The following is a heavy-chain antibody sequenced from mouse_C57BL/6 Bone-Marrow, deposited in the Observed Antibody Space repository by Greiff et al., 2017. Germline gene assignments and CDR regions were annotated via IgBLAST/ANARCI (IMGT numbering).Heavy chain of an antibody. CDR1: GYTFTDYY. Sequence: VQLQQSGPVLVKPGASVKMSCKASGYTFTDYYMNWVKQSHGKSLEWIGVINPYNGGTSYNQKFKGKATLTVDKSSSTAYMELNSLTSEDSAVFYCAGKYYGPSWFAYWGQGTLVTVSA. V-gene: IGHV1-19*01. J-gene: IGHJ3*01. D-gene: IGHD1-1*01. CDR2: INPYNGGT. CDR3: AGKYYGPSWFAY.